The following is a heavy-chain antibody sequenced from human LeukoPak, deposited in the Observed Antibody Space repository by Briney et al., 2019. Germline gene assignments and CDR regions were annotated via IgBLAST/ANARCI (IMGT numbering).Heavy chain of an antibody. V-gene: IGHV4-34*01. CDR3: AIMAGRFDY. CDR1: GGAFSGYY. D-gene: IGHD6-19*01. CDR2: INHSGST. Sequence: SETLSLTCAVYGGAFSGYYWSWIRQPPGKGLEWIGEINHSGSTNYNPSLKSRVTISVDTSKNQFSLKLRSVTAADTAVYYCAIMAGRFDYWGQGTLVTVSS. J-gene: IGHJ4*02.